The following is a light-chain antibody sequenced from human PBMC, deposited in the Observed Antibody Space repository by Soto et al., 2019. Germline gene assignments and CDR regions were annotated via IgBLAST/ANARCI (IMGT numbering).Light chain of an antibody. CDR1: QSLTTY. CDR3: QQSHSTPHT. J-gene: IGKJ2*01. CDR2: DAS. V-gene: IGKV1-39*01. Sequence: IQMTQSPSSLSAFVGDRVTISCRASQSLTTYLSWYQQRPGKAPQLLIYDASSLQSGVPSRFSGRGSGTEVTLTIRSLQPEDFAIYYCQQSHSTPHTFGQGTKLEI.